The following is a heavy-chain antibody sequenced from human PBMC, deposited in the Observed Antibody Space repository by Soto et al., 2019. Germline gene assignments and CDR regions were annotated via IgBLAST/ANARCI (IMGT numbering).Heavy chain of an antibody. J-gene: IGHJ5*02. CDR2: IYYSGST. D-gene: IGHD2-2*02. V-gene: IGHV4-30-4*01. Sequence: SETLSLTCTVSGGSISSVDYYWSWIRQPPGEGLEWIGYIYYSGSTYYNPSLKSRVTISVDTSKNQFSLKLSSVTAADTAVYYCARVETIPWFDPWGQGTRVTVSS. CDR3: ARVETIPWFDP. CDR1: GGSISSVDYY.